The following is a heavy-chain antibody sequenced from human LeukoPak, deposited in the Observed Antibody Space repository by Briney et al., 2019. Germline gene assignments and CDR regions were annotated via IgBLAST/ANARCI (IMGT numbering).Heavy chain of an antibody. Sequence: SETLSLTCAVYGGSFSGYYWSWIRQPPGKGLEWIGEINHSGSTNYNPSLKSRVTISVDTSKNQFSLKLSSVTAADTAVYYCAREYSSGWYVPSPRAFDYWGQGTLVTVSS. CDR1: GGSFSGYY. J-gene: IGHJ4*02. CDR2: INHSGST. D-gene: IGHD6-19*01. CDR3: AREYSSGWYVPSPRAFDY. V-gene: IGHV4-34*01.